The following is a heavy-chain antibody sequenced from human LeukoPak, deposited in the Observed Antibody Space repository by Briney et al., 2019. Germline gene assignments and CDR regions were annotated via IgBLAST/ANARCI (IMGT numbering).Heavy chain of an antibody. Sequence: SETLSLTCAVYGGSFSGYYWSWIRQPPGKGLEWVGEINHSGSTNYNPSLKSQVTISVDTSKNQFSLKLSSVTAADTAVYYCARGRGAYYYGSGSYYYFYYMDVWGKGTTVTVSS. D-gene: IGHD3-10*01. CDR1: GGSFSGYY. J-gene: IGHJ6*03. V-gene: IGHV4-34*01. CDR3: ARGRGAYYYGSGSYYYFYYMDV. CDR2: INHSGST.